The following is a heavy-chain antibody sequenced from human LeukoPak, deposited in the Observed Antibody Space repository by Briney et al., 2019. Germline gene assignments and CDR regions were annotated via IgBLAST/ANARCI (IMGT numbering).Heavy chain of an antibody. D-gene: IGHD1-26*01. Sequence: SETLSLTCTVSGGSISSYYWSWIRQPPGKGLEWIGHIYYSGSTKYNPSLKSRVTLSVDTSKNQFSLRLSSVSAADTAVYYCARVGSYYYVDYWGQGTLVTVSS. CDR3: ARVGSYYYVDY. J-gene: IGHJ4*02. CDR2: IYYSGST. V-gene: IGHV4-59*01. CDR1: GGSISSYY.